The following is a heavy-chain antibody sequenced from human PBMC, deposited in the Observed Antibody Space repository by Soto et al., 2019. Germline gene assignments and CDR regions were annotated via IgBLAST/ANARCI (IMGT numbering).Heavy chain of an antibody. V-gene: IGHV3-23*04. CDR2: ISSSGGST. CDR1: GFTFNNYA. J-gene: IGHJ4*02. D-gene: IGHD6-19*01. CDR3: AKRAVAGTCHFDH. Sequence: EVQLVESGGGLVQPGGSLRISCVVSGFTFNNYAMTWVRQGPGKGLEWVSAISSSGGSTFYADSVRGRFTISRDNSKNTLYLQMNNLRADDTAVYYCAKRAVAGTCHFDHWGQGTLVTVSS.